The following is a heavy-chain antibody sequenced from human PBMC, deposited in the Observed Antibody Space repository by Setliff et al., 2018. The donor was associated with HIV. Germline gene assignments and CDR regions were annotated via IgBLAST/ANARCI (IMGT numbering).Heavy chain of an antibody. CDR1: GLSPSTSGVG. D-gene: IGHD3-16*01. J-gene: IGHJ4*02. CDR2: IYWNNTK. V-gene: IGHV2-5*01. CDR3: TRTNYVWGSPFPDY. Sequence: SGPTLVNPTQTPTLTYTFSGLSPSTSGVGVGRSRQSAGKALGWLAFIYWNNTKHYSTFLKTRLTISKDTSRIQVVLTMTNMDPVDTATYYCTRTNYVWGSPFPDYWGQGTLVTVSS.